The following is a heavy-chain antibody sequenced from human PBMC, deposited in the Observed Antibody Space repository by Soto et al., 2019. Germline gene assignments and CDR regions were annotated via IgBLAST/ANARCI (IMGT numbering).Heavy chain of an antibody. V-gene: IGHV1-18*04. CDR3: ARDRSRTSIYYYYYGMDV. Sequence: QDQLVQSGAEVKKPGASVMVSCKAAGFTFNRYGISWVRQAPGQGLEWMGWISGYNGDTNYAQKFQGRVTLTTDTSTSTDYMELRSLTSDDTAVYYCARDRSRTSIYYYYYGMDVWGQGTTVTVS. CDR1: GFTFNRYG. D-gene: IGHD2-2*01. J-gene: IGHJ6*02. CDR2: ISGYNGDT.